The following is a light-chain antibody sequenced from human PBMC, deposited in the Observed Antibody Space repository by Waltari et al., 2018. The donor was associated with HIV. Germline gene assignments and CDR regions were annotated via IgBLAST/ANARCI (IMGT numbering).Light chain of an antibody. CDR2: EVN. J-gene: IGLJ2*01. Sequence: QSALTQPPSASGSPGQSVTISCSGTTSAIVHSESVACHQQHPGKPPKLIISEVNKRPSGVPNRFFGSKSGNTASLTVSGLQAEDEADYYCSSSAGTNDFFVLFGGGTKLTVL. CDR1: TSAIVHSES. V-gene: IGLV2-8*01. CDR3: SSSAGTNDFFVL.